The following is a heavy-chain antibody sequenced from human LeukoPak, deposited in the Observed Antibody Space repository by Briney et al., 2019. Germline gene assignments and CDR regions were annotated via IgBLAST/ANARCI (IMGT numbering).Heavy chain of an antibody. V-gene: IGHV1-2*02. J-gene: IGHJ5*02. CDR2: INPNSGGT. CDR3: AREDYGDYIPEGWFDP. Sequence: GASVKVSCKASGYTFTGYYMHWVRQAPGQGLEWMGWINPNSGGTNYAQKFQGRVTMTRGTSISTAYMELSRLRSDDTAVYYCAREDYGDYIPEGWFDPWGQGTLVTVSS. D-gene: IGHD4-17*01. CDR1: GYTFTGYY.